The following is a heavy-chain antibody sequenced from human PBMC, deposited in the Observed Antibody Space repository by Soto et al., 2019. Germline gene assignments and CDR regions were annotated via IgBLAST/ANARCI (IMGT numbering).Heavy chain of an antibody. CDR3: VRGQPHRITIFEVVIRSYDFGMDV. V-gene: IGHV4-34*01. Sequence: SETLSLTCAVYGGSFTGYYWTWIRQTPGKGLEWIGEINYRGSSYYNPSLESRISMAVDTSKNQFSLKLRSVTAADTAVYFCVRGQPHRITIFEVVIRSYDFGMDVWGQGTTVTVSS. D-gene: IGHD3-3*02. CDR1: GGSFTGYY. J-gene: IGHJ6*02. CDR2: INYRGSS.